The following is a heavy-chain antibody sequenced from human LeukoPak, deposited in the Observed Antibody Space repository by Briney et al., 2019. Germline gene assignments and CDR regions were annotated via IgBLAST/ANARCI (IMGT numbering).Heavy chain of an antibody. D-gene: IGHD2-8*02. CDR1: GFTFSNHA. CDR3: AKDVWWSVS. V-gene: IGHV3-23*01. J-gene: IGHJ5*02. CDR2: ISASGVDT. Sequence: GGSLRLSCVASGFTFSNHAMTWVRQAPGKGLEWVSAISASGVDTFYAPSVKGRFTISRDNSKNTLYLQINSLRAEDTAIYYRAKDVWWSVSWGQGTLVTVSS.